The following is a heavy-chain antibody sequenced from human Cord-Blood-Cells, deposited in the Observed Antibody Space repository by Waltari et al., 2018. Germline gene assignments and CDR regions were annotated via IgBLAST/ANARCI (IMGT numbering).Heavy chain of an antibody. Sequence: QVQLVESGGGVVQPGRSLRLSCAAPGFTFSSYALPWVRQAPGKGLAWVAFISYDGSNKYYADSVKGRFTISRDNSKNTLYLQMNSLRAEDTAVYYCARAHYYDSSGYAFDIWGQGTMVTVSS. CDR2: ISYDGSNK. J-gene: IGHJ3*02. D-gene: IGHD3-22*01. CDR1: GFTFSSYA. CDR3: ARAHYYDSSGYAFDI. V-gene: IGHV3-30*04.